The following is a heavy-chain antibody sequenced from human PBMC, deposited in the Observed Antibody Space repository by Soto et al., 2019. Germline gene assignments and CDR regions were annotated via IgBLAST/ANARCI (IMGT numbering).Heavy chain of an antibody. Sequence: SETLSLTCTVSGASITFGGYSWSWIRQTPGKGLEWIGYINHLETTFYNPSFGSRLTLSIDRAKNQFSLKLHSMSAADRAVYFCARGGGSDSFDYWGQGMLVTVSS. CDR1: GASITFGGYS. J-gene: IGHJ4*02. V-gene: IGHV4-30-2*01. CDR2: INHLETT. CDR3: ARGGGSDSFDY. D-gene: IGHD1-26*01.